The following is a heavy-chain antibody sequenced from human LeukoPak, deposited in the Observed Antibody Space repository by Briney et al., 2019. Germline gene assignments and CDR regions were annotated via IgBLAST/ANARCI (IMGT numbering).Heavy chain of an antibody. CDR3: ARAPRNSSTMLDY. J-gene: IGHJ4*02. V-gene: IGHV1-46*01. Sequence: GASVKVSCTASGYTFTSYWIQWVRQAPGQGLEWMGLINPDGGSTAYAHRFQGRVIMTRDTSTSTAYMDLSSLRSEDTAVYHCARAPRNSSTMLDYWGQGTLVTVSS. CDR1: GYTFTSYW. D-gene: IGHD1-14*01. CDR2: INPDGGST.